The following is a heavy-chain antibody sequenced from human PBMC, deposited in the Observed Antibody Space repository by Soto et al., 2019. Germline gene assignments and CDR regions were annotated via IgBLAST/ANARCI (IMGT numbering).Heavy chain of an antibody. Sequence: SVKVSCKASGGTFSSYAISWVRQAPGQGLEWMGGIIPIFGTANYAQKFQGRVTITADKSTSTAYMELSSLRSEDTAVYYCARPGPNVRSGYYPLYYYYYYGMDVWGQGTTVTVSS. V-gene: IGHV1-69*06. D-gene: IGHD3-3*01. CDR2: IIPIFGTA. J-gene: IGHJ6*02. CDR1: GGTFSSYA. CDR3: ARPGPNVRSGYYPLYYYYYYGMDV.